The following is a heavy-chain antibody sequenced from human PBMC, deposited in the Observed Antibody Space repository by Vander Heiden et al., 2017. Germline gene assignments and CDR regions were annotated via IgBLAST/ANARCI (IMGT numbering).Heavy chain of an antibody. J-gene: IGHJ5*02. CDR1: GGTFSSYA. V-gene: IGHV1-69*01. D-gene: IGHD5-18*01. CDR2: IIPIFGTA. Sequence: QVQLVQSGAEVKKPGSSVKVSCKASGGTFSSYAISWVRQAPGQGLEWMGGIIPIFGTANYAQKFQGRVTITADESTSTAYMELSSLRSEDTAVYYCARERDSYGSSVGWFDPWGQGTLVTVSS. CDR3: ARERDSYGSSVGWFDP.